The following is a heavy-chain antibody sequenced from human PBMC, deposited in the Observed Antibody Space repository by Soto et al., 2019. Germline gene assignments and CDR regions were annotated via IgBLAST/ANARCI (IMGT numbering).Heavy chain of an antibody. J-gene: IGHJ4*02. CDR1: TDSSSFTNSY. CDR3: ARPGIEVVWRGFDF. V-gene: IGHV4-39*01. Sequence: QLQLQESGPGLVKPSETLSLTCTVSTDSSSFTNSYWGWIRQPPGKGLQWIGSGSYNGGTCYNPPLKWRVVISFDKSKKQSSLKVTSVTAADTAVYFCARPGIEVVWRGFDFWGQGSPVTVSS. D-gene: IGHD3-10*01. CDR2: GSYNGGT.